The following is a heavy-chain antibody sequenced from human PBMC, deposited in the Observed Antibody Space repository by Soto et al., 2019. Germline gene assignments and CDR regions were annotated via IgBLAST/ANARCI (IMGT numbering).Heavy chain of an antibody. CDR3: ARGGGSGSYYRGNWFDP. CDR1: GGSISSGGYS. CDR2: IYQSGST. D-gene: IGHD3-10*01. J-gene: IGHJ5*02. V-gene: IGHV4-30-2*01. Sequence: SATLSLTCAVSGGSISSGGYSWSWIRQPPGKGLEWIGYIYQSGSTYYNPSLKSRVTIPVDRSKNQFSLKLSSVTAGDTAVDYCARGGGSGSYYRGNWFDPWGQGTLVTVSS.